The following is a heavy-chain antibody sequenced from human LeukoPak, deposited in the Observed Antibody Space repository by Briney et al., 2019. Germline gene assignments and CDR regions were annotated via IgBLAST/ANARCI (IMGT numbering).Heavy chain of an antibody. J-gene: IGHJ4*02. V-gene: IGHV3-7*01. CDR3: ARLGARQMLEY. CDR1: GFSFSNAW. D-gene: IGHD4-17*01. Sequence: GGSLRLSCVASGFSFSNAWMNWVRQAPGKGLEWVANIKQDGGQIYYLESVKGRFTVSRDNAKNSLYLQMNSLRAEDTAVYYCARLGARQMLEYWGQGTLVTVSS. CDR2: IKQDGGQI.